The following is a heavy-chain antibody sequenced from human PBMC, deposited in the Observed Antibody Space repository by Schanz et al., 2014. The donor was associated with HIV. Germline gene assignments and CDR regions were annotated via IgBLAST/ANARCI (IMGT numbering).Heavy chain of an antibody. CDR2: IYYGGTT. Sequence: QLQLQESGPGLVKPSETLSLTCTVSGGSIINNNYYWGWIRQPPGKGLEWIGGIYYGGTTSYNPSLTSRVTISVDPSKNQFSLKLPSVPAADTAVYFCARVPPSDSSGYYPFDYWGQGTLVTVSS. D-gene: IGHD3-22*01. J-gene: IGHJ4*02. CDR1: GGSIINNNYY. V-gene: IGHV4-39*01. CDR3: ARVPPSDSSGYYPFDY.